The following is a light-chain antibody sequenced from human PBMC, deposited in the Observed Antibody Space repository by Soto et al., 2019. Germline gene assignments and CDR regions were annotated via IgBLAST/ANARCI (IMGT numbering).Light chain of an antibody. V-gene: IGLV7-43*01. CDR2: GTS. CDR1: TGAVTSGYY. J-gene: IGLJ2*01. Sequence: QAVVTQEPSLTVSPGGTITLTCASSTGAVTSGYYPNWFQQKPGQAPRALIYGTSNKHSRTPARFSGSLLGGKAALTLSGVQPEDEAEYYCLLYYGGAQPLFGGGTKLTVL. CDR3: LLYYGGAQPL.